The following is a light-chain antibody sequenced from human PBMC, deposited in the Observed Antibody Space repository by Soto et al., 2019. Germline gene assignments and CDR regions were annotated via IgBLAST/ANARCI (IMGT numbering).Light chain of an antibody. Sequence: EIAMTQSPATLSVSPGERATLSCRASQSVSNNLAWYQQKPGQAPRLLIYAASTRATGIPARFTGSGSGTEFTLTISSLQSEDFAVYYCQQYNNWPLTFGPGTKVDIK. J-gene: IGKJ3*01. CDR3: QQYNNWPLT. CDR1: QSVSNN. V-gene: IGKV3-15*01. CDR2: AAS.